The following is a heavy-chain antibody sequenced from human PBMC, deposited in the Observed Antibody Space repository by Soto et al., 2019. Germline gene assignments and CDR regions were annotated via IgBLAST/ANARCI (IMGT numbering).Heavy chain of an antibody. J-gene: IGHJ4*02. CDR1: GFTFSSYT. V-gene: IGHV3-48*01. Sequence: PGGSLRLSCAASGFTFSSYTMNWVRQAPGKGLEWVSYISSSSGLIYYADSVKGRFTISRDNGKNSLYLQMNSLRVEDSAVYYCARERGGYFFDSWGQGTLVTVSS. CDR2: ISSSSGLI. D-gene: IGHD1-26*01. CDR3: ARERGGYFFDS.